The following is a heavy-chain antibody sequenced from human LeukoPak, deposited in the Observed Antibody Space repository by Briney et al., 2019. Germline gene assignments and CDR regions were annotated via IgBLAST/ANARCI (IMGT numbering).Heavy chain of an antibody. Sequence: PGGSLGLSCAASGFTFSSYGMHWVRQAPGKGLEWVAFIRYDGSNKYYADSVKGRFTISRDNSKNTLYLQMNSLRAEDTAVYYCAKGEWFRDFFVDYWGQGTLVTVSS. J-gene: IGHJ4*02. CDR3: AKGEWFRDFFVDY. CDR2: IRYDGSNK. CDR1: GFTFSSYG. V-gene: IGHV3-30*02. D-gene: IGHD3-3*01.